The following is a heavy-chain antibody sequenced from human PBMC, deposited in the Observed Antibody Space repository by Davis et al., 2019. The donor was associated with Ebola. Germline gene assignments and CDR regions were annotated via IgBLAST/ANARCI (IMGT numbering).Heavy chain of an antibody. Sequence: ASVKVSCKASGYTFTDYYVHWVRQATGQGLEWMGWMNPNSGNTGYAQKFQGRVTMTRENSMSTAYMELSSLRSEDTAVYFCARGGVAYSDLDYWGQGILVTVSS. CDR3: ARGGVAYSDLDY. CDR2: MNPNSGNT. J-gene: IGHJ4*02. V-gene: IGHV1-8*02. D-gene: IGHD2-21*01. CDR1: GYTFTDYY.